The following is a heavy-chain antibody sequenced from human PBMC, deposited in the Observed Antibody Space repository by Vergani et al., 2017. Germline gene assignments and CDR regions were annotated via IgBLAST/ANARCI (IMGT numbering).Heavy chain of an antibody. D-gene: IGHD6-6*01. CDR1: GFTSAGYA. J-gene: IGHJ5*02. CDR2: ISLNSNSI. CDR3: AKDLGTSSGGGWIDP. Sequence: EVQLEESGGGLVLPGRSLRLSCVASGFTSAGYAMHWVRQAPGKGLEWVSGISLNSNSIGYAESVKGRFTICRDNAKNSLYLQMNSLRAEDTALYYCAKDLGTSSGGGWIDPWGQGTLVTVSS. V-gene: IGHV3-9*02.